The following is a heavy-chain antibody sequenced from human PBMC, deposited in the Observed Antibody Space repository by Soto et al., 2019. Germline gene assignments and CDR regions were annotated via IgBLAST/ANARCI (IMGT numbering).Heavy chain of an antibody. CDR3: AKSSSHYSRHHFDY. D-gene: IGHD6-13*01. CDR1: GFTFSSYA. Sequence: GGSLRLSCAASGFTFSSYAMSWVRQAPGMGLEWVSAISSSGGGTYYADSVKGRFTISRDNSKDTLYLQMNTLRAEDTAIYYCAKSSSHYSRHHFDYWGQGTRVTVAS. V-gene: IGHV3-23*01. CDR2: ISSSGGGT. J-gene: IGHJ4*02.